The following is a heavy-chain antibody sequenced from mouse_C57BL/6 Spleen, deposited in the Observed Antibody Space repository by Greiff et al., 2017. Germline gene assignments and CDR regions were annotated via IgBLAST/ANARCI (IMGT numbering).Heavy chain of an antibody. D-gene: IGHD2-3*01. V-gene: IGHV3-8*01. J-gene: IGHJ1*03. CDR1: GYSITSDY. CDR3: ARFRDGYYVGWYFDV. Sequence: EVQLVESGPGLAKPSQTLSLTCSVTGYSITSDYWNWIRKFPGNKLEYMGYISYSGSTYYNPSLKSRISITRDTSKNQYYLQLNSVTTEDTATYYCARFRDGYYVGWYFDVWGTGTTVTVSS. CDR2: ISYSGST.